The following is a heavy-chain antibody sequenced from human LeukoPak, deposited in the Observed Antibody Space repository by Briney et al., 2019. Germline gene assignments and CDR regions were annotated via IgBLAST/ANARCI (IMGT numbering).Heavy chain of an antibody. CDR1: GFTLSNYG. CDR2: VGYDGRNT. J-gene: IGHJ4*02. Sequence: PGGSLILSCVASGFTLSNYGMHWVRPAPGKGLEWVEFVGYDGRNTFYTDSVKGRFTISRDNSKNKLYLQMSSLRAEDTGLYYCAKDLQTRGGNCGDWWGQGTLDTVSS. V-gene: IGHV3-30*02. CDR3: AKDLQTRGGNCGDW. D-gene: IGHD2-21*01.